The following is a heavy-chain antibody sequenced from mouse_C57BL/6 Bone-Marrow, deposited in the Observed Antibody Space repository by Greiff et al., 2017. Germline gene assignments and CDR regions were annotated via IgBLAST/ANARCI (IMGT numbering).Heavy chain of an antibody. CDR3: GMGFWYFDV. Sequence: VQRVESGAELARPGASVKLSCKASGYTFTSYGISWVKQRTGQGLEWIGEIYPRSGNTYYNEKFKGKATLTADKSSSTAYMELRSLTSEDSAVYFCGMGFWYFDVWGTGTTVTVSS. J-gene: IGHJ1*03. V-gene: IGHV1-81*01. CDR1: GYTFTSYG. CDR2: IYPRSGNT.